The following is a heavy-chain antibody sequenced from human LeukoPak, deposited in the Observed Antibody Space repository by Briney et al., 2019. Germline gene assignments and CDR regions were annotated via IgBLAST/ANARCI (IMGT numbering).Heavy chain of an antibody. CDR1: GYTFTSYG. Sequence: ASVKVSCKASGYTFTSYGISWVRQAPGQGLEWMGWISAYNGNTNYAQKLQGRVTMTTDTSTSTAYMELRSLRSDDTAVYYCARDVSSGWYGGEPFDCWGQGTLVTVSS. D-gene: IGHD6-19*01. V-gene: IGHV1-18*01. CDR2: ISAYNGNT. CDR3: ARDVSSGWYGGEPFDC. J-gene: IGHJ4*02.